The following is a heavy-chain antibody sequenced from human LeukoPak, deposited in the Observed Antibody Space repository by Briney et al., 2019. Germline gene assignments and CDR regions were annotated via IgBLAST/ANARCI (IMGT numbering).Heavy chain of an antibody. CDR3: ARVTPYSSSWNPFDY. V-gene: IGHV4-30-2*01. CDR2: IYHSGST. Sequence: SQTLSLTCAVSGGSISSGGYSWSWIRQPPGKGLEWIGYIYHSGSTYYNPSLKSRVTISVDTSKNQFSLKLSSVTAADTAVYYCARVTPYSSSWNPFDYWGQGTLVTVSS. D-gene: IGHD6-13*01. J-gene: IGHJ4*02. CDR1: GGSISSGGYS.